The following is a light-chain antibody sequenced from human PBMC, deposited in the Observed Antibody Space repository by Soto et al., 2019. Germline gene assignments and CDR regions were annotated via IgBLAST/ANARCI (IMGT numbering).Light chain of an antibody. CDR2: GAS. V-gene: IGKV3D-7*01. J-gene: IGKJ1*01. CDR3: KQDYNLPWT. Sequence: PGERVTLSCRASQSVSSSYLTWYHQKPGQAPRLLIYGASTRATSIPARFSDSGSGTDFTLTISSLQPEDFAVYYCKQDYNLPWTFGQGTQVEIK. CDR1: QSVSSSY.